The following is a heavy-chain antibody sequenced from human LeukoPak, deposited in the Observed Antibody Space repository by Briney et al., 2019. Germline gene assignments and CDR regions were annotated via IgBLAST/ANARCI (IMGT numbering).Heavy chain of an antibody. D-gene: IGHD3/OR15-3a*01. V-gene: IGHV1-8*01. J-gene: IGHJ6*03. CDR1: GYTFSSYD. CDR2: MNPNSGNI. Sequence: ASVKVSCKASGYTFSSYDINWVRPATGLGLEWMGWMNPNSGNIGYAQKFQGRVTMTKNTSITTAYMELSSLRSEDTAVYYCARALSWTTESYYYMDVWGKGTTVTVSS. CDR3: ARALSWTTESYYYMDV.